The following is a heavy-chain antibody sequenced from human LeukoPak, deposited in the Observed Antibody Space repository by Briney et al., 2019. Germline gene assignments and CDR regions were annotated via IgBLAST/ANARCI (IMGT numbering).Heavy chain of an antibody. CDR3: ASCSGGSCYSHRNDAFDI. D-gene: IGHD2-15*01. V-gene: IGHV3-48*03. J-gene: IGHJ3*02. CDR2: ISSSGSPI. Sequence: PGGSLRLSCAASGFTFSSYKMNWVRQAPGKGLEWVSYISSSGSPIYYADSVKGRFTISRDNAKNSLYLQMNSLRAEDTAVYYCASCSGGSCYSHRNDAFDIWGQGTMVTVSS. CDR1: GFTFSSYK.